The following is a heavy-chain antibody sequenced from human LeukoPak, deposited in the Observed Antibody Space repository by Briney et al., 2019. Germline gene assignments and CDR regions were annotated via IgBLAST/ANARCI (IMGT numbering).Heavy chain of an antibody. CDR1: GYSISSGYY. J-gene: IGHJ6*03. CDR2: IYHSGST. Sequence: PSETLSHTCAVSGYSISSGYYWGWIRQPPGKGLEWIGSIYHSGSTYYNPSLKSRVTISVDTSKNQFSLKLSSVTAADTAVYYCARRGIAVRRGTSYYYYYYMGVWGKGTTVTVSS. V-gene: IGHV4-38-2*01. D-gene: IGHD6-6*01. CDR3: ARRGIAVRRGTSYYYYYYMGV.